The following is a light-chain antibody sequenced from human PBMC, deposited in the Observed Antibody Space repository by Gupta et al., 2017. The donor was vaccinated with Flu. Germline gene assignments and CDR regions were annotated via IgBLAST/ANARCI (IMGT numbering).Light chain of an antibody. CDR1: SSNIGSNP. CDR2: KNR. Sequence: QSVMTQPPSASGTPGQRVTISCSGGSSNIGSNPVNWYQQLPGTAPKLLIYKNRQRPSGVPDRFSGSQSGTSASLTISGLQAEDEATYYCAAWDDTLDGYVFGSGTKVTVL. V-gene: IGLV1-44*01. CDR3: AAWDDTLDGYV. J-gene: IGLJ1*01.